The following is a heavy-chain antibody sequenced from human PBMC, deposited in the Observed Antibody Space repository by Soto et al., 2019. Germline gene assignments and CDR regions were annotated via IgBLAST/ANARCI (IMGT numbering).Heavy chain of an antibody. CDR1: GFTFSSYA. Sequence: PGGSLRLSCAASGFTFSSYAMHWVRQAPGKGLEWVAVISYDGSNKYYADSVKGRFTISRDNSKNTLYLQMNSLRAEDTAVYYCARDRGGGELELLVVPRYYYGMDVWGQGTTVTVSS. CDR3: ARDRGGGELELLVVPRYYYGMDV. D-gene: IGHD1-7*01. J-gene: IGHJ6*02. CDR2: ISYDGSNK. V-gene: IGHV3-30-3*01.